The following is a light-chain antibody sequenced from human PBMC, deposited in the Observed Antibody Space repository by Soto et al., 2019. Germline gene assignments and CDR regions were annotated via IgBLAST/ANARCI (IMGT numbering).Light chain of an antibody. CDR3: QQYNNWPIT. CDR1: QSVSSN. V-gene: IGKV3-15*01. Sequence: EIVMTQSPATLSVSPGERATLSCRASQSVSSNLAWYQQKPGQAPRLLIYGASSGATGIPASFSGSGSGTDFTLTISSLQSEDFAVYYCQQYNNWPITFGQGTRLEIK. CDR2: GAS. J-gene: IGKJ5*01.